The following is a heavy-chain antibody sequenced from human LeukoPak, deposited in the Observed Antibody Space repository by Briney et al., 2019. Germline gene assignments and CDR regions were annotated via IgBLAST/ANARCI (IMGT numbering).Heavy chain of an antibody. CDR3: ARSGYGSGYFYFDY. CDR2: INHSGST. V-gene: IGHV4-34*01. D-gene: IGHD3-22*01. J-gene: IGHJ4*02. Sequence: SETLSLTCAVYGGSFSGYYWSWIRQPPGKGLEWIGEINHSGSTNYNPSLKSRVTISVDRSKNQFSLKLSSVTAADTAVYYCARSGYGSGYFYFDYWGQGTLVTVSS. CDR1: GGSFSGYY.